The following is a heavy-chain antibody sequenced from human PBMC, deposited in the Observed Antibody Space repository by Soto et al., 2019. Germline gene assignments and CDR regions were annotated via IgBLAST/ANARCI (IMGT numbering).Heavy chain of an antibody. D-gene: IGHD1-7*01. CDR1: GFTFSSYG. CDR2: VWNDGTNP. CDR3: AKDEISKTIRGDAFNF. V-gene: IGHV3-33*06. Sequence: QVQLVESGGGVVQPGRSLRLSCAASGFTFSSYGMHWVRLTPGKGLEWVALVWNDGTNPYYVDSVKGRFTISRDNSKNTLYLQMNSLRAEDTAVYYCAKDEISKTIRGDAFNFWGQGTMVTVSS. J-gene: IGHJ3*01.